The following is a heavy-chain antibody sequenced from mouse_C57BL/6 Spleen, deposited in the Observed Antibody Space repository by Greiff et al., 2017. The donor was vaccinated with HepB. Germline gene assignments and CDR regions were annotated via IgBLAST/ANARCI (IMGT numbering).Heavy chain of an antibody. Sequence: EVKLVESGGGLVKPGGSLKLSCAASGFTFSDYGMHWVRQAPEKGLEWVAYISSGSSTIYYADTVKGRFTISRDNAKNTLFLQMTSLRSEDTAMYYCARFITTVVATDFDVWGTGTTVTVSS. J-gene: IGHJ1*03. CDR3: ARFITTVVATDFDV. CDR1: GFTFSDYG. V-gene: IGHV5-17*01. CDR2: ISSGSSTI. D-gene: IGHD1-1*01.